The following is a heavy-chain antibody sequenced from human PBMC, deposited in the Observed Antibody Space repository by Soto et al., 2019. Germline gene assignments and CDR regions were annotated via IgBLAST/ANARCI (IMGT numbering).Heavy chain of an antibody. Sequence: QVQLQESGPGLVKPSQTLSLTCTVSGVSISSGGYYWSWIRQHPGKGLEWIGYIYYSGSTYYNPTLKSRVTRSVDTSKNQLSLKLSSVTAADTAVYYCASMSTVTACPDYWGKGSLVTVSS. V-gene: IGHV4-31*03. D-gene: IGHD4-17*01. CDR3: ASMSTVTACPDY. CDR1: GVSISSGGYY. J-gene: IGHJ4*02. CDR2: IYYSGST.